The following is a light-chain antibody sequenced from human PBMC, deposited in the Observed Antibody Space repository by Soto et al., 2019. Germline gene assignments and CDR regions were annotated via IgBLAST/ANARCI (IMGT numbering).Light chain of an antibody. Sequence: EIVVTQSPATLSLSPGDRATLSCRTSQNVKYYLAWYQQKPGQAPRLLIYVTSNRATGIPARFTGSGSGTDFTLTIRSREPEDSAVYYCHQRGDWPTFGGGTKVEIK. CDR1: QNVKYY. V-gene: IGKV3-11*01. J-gene: IGKJ4*01. CDR3: HQRGDWPT. CDR2: VTS.